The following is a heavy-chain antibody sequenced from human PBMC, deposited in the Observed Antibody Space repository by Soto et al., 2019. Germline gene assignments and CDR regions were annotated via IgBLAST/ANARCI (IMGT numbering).Heavy chain of an antibody. CDR1: GFTFSSYG. CDR3: AREGIAVAGIPYYFDY. Sequence: QVQLVESGGGVVQPGRSLRLSCAASGFTFSSYGMHWVRQAPGKGLEWVAVIWYDGSNKYYADSVKGRFTISGDNSKNTLNLQMNSLRAEDTAVYYCAREGIAVAGIPYYFDYWGQGILVTVSS. D-gene: IGHD6-19*01. J-gene: IGHJ4*02. V-gene: IGHV3-33*01. CDR2: IWYDGSNK.